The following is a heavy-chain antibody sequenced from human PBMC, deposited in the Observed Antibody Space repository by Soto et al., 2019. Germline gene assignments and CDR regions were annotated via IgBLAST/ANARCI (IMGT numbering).Heavy chain of an antibody. J-gene: IGHJ4*02. CDR3: ARDYYDSSGYYCPFDY. CDR2: IWYDGSNK. D-gene: IGHD3-22*01. CDR1: GFTFSSYG. V-gene: IGHV3-33*01. Sequence: PGGSLRLSCAASGFTFSSYGMHWVRQAPGKGLEWVAVIWYDGSNKYYADSVKGRFTISRDNSKNTLYLQMNSLRAEDTAVYYCARDYYDSSGYYCPFDYWGKGARVSVSS.